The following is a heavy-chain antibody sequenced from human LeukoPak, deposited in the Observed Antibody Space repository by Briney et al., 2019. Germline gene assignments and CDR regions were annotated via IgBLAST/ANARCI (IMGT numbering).Heavy chain of an antibody. D-gene: IGHD4-17*01. CDR2: ISGSAATI. Sequence: PGGSLRLACAASGFTFSNYEMNWVRQAPGKGLEWVSFISGSAATIYHADSVQGRFTISRDNARNSLYLQMNSLRAEDTAVYYCARMTTVTHYWGQGTLVTVSS. J-gene: IGHJ4*02. V-gene: IGHV3-48*03. CDR3: ARMTTVTHY. CDR1: GFTFSNYE.